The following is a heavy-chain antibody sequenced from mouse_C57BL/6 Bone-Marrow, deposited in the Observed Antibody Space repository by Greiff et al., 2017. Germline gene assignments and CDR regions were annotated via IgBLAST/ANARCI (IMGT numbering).Heavy chain of an antibody. CDR3: ARSYDYGDYTMDY. CDR2: MHPNGGSP. J-gene: IGHJ4*01. CDR1: GYTFTNYW. D-gene: IGHD2-4*01. V-gene: IGHV1-64*01. Sequence: QVQLQQSGAELVQPGASVKLSCKASGYTFTNYWMHWVQQRPGQGLDWIGMMHPNGGSPDYNETFTSEATLSVDKSSRAAYMELSSLTYEESAVYYCARSYDYGDYTMDYWVRGTAVTVSS.